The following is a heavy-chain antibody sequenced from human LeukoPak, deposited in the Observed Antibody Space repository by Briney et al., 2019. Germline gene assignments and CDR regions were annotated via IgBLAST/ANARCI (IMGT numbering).Heavy chain of an antibody. D-gene: IGHD5-18*01. J-gene: IGHJ4*02. CDR2: IYYSGST. CDR1: GGSISSGGYN. V-gene: IGHV4-31*03. Sequence: SETLSLTCTVSGGSISSGGYNWSWIRQHPGKGLEWIGYIYYSGSTYYNPSLKSRVTISVDTSKNQFSLKLSSVTAADTAVYYCASGGGHSYGQFDYWGQGTLVIVSS. CDR3: ASGGGHSYGQFDY.